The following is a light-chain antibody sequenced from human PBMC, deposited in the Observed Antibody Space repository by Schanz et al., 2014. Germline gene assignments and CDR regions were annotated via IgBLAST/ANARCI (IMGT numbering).Light chain of an antibody. CDR2: GAS. Sequence: EIVMTQSPATLSVSPGERATLSCRASQSVSSNLAWYQQKPGQAPRLLIYGASTRATGIPARFSGSGSGTDFTLTISSLQSEDFAVYYCQQYGRSPPYTFGQGTKLE. CDR1: QSVSSN. CDR3: QQYGRSPPYT. V-gene: IGKV3-15*01. J-gene: IGKJ2*01.